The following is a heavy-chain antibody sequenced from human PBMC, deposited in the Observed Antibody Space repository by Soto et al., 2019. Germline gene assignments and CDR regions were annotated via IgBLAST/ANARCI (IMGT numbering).Heavy chain of an antibody. Sequence: PGGSLRLPCVASGFTFSNYNMNWVRQAPGKGLEWVSHISGTGVYIHYADAVKGRFTISRDNAKSSVYLQMNSLRAEDTAVYYCAREGALKPFSSWGQGALVTVSS. CDR2: ISGTGVYI. J-gene: IGHJ5*02. CDR3: AREGALKPFSS. CDR1: GFTFSNYN. V-gene: IGHV3-21*01.